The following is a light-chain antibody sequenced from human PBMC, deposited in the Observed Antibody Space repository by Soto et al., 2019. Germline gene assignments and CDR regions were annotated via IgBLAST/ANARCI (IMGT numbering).Light chain of an antibody. J-gene: IGKJ4*01. CDR3: QQRTIWPLT. CDR1: QSVSSY. CDR2: DAS. V-gene: IGKV3-11*01. Sequence: EIVLTQSPATLSLSPGERATLSCRASQSVSSYLAWYQQKPGQAPRLLIYDASSRATGIPARFSGSGSGTDFTLTISSLEPEDFAVYYWQQRTIWPLTFGGGTKVEIK.